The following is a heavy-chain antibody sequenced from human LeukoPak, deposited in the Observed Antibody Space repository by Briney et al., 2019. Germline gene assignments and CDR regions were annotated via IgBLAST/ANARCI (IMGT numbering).Heavy chain of an antibody. CDR2: IYHSGRT. CDR3: ARGAKGLAAPKDWFDP. Sequence: PSGTLSLTCAVSGTSVNTSTWWSWVRQPPGKGLEWIGEIYHSGRTLYNPSLKSRVTMSVDTSKNQFSLKLSSVTAADTAVYYCARGAKGLAAPKDWFDPWGQGTLVTVSS. D-gene: IGHD6-13*01. V-gene: IGHV4-4*02. J-gene: IGHJ5*02. CDR1: GTSVNTSTW.